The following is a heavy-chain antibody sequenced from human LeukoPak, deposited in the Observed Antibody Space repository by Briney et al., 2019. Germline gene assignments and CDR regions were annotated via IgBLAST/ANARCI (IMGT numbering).Heavy chain of an antibody. CDR2: ISYSDST. Sequence: ASETLSLTCTVSGDSISSSDYYWGWIRQPPGKGLEWIGSISYSDSTYFNPSLKSRVTISVTPFNNQVSLKLTSVTAADTAVYYCARHRYYYDSNGCYCVYYFDYWGQGTLVTVSS. CDR3: ARHRYYYDSNGCYCVYYFDY. CDR1: GDSISSSDYY. V-gene: IGHV4-39*01. J-gene: IGHJ4*02. D-gene: IGHD3-22*01.